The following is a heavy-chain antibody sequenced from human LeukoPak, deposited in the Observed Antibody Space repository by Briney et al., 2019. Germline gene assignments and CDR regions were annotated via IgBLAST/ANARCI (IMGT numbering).Heavy chain of an antibody. V-gene: IGHV3-21*01. CDR2: ISDSSGHI. D-gene: IGHD3-22*01. CDR1: GFTFSDYS. Sequence: PGGSLRLSCAASGFTFSDYSMNWVRQAPGKGLEWVSSISDSSGHIYYADSVRGRFTISRDNAKNSLYLQMNSLRAEDTAVYYCAREEYYYDSSGYYQTYGMDVWGQGTTVTVSS. CDR3: AREEYYYDSSGYYQTYGMDV. J-gene: IGHJ6*02.